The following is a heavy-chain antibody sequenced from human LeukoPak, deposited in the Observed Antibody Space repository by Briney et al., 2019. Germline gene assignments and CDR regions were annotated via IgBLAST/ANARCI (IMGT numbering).Heavy chain of an antibody. V-gene: IGHV4-61*02. CDR1: GGSISSGSYY. CDR3: ARGPHSSSWYADAFDI. D-gene: IGHD6-13*01. J-gene: IGHJ3*02. CDR2: IYTSGST. Sequence: PSETLSLTCTVSGGSISSGSYYWSWIRQTAGKGLEWIGRIYTSGSTNYNPSLKSRVTISVDTSKNQFSLKLSSVTAADTAVYYCARGPHSSSWYADAFDIWGQGTMVTVSS.